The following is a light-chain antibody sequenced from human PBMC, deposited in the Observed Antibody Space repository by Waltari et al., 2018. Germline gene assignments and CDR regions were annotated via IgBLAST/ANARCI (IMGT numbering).Light chain of an antibody. Sequence: IKMTKLPSTLSAFLGARVTITCRASQSISSWLAWYQQKPGKAPNLLIYNASNLESGVPSRFSGSGSGTEFTLTISSLQPDDFATYYCQQYNTYPLTFGQGSRLEIK. V-gene: IGKV1-5*01. CDR2: NAS. CDR3: QQYNTYPLT. J-gene: IGKJ5*01. CDR1: QSISSW.